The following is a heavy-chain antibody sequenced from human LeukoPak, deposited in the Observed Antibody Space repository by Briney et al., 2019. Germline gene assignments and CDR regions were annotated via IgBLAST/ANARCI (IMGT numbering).Heavy chain of an antibody. Sequence: GGSLRLSCAASGFTFSSYAMHWVRQAPGKGLEWVALISYDGSNKYYADSVKGRFTISRDNAKNSLYLQMNSLRAEDTAVYYCARGMTTVTTWFDPWGQGTLVTVSS. D-gene: IGHD4-17*01. CDR2: ISYDGSNK. J-gene: IGHJ5*02. CDR1: GFTFSSYA. CDR3: ARGMTTVTTWFDP. V-gene: IGHV3-30*04.